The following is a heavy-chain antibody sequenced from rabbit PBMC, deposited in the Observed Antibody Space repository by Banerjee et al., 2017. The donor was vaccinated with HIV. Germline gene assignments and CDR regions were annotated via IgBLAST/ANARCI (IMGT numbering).Heavy chain of an antibody. J-gene: IGHJ4*01. Sequence: QSLEESGGDLVQPGASLTLTCTASGFSFSSAYYMCWVRQAPGKRPEWIACIYTGDGSTYYASWVNGRFSISKTSSTTVTLQMTSLTAADTATYFCARASQTYGSVGCAWGLWGPGTLVTVS. D-gene: IGHD5-1*01. CDR3: ARASQTYGSVGCAWGL. CDR2: IYTGDGST. V-gene: IGHV1S40*01. CDR1: GFSFSSAYY.